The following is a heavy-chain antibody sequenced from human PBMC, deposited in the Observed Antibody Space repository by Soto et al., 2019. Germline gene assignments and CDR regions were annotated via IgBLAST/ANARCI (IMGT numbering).Heavy chain of an antibody. CDR1: GFTFSTYD. CDR3: TRGWGGSSGQAGFDP. J-gene: IGHJ5*02. CDR2: IGTAGDA. V-gene: IGHV3-13*01. D-gene: IGHD3-22*01. Sequence: EVQLVESGGGLVQPGGSLRLSCVASGFTFSTYDMHWVRQVTGKGLEWVSAIGTAGDAYYHGSVKGRFTISTENAKNSLYLQMNSMRVEDTAVYYCTRGWGGSSGQAGFDPWGQGTMVTVSS.